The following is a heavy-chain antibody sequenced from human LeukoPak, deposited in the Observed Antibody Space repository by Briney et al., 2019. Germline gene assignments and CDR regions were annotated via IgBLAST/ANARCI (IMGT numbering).Heavy chain of an antibody. J-gene: IGHJ4*02. CDR3: ARSDLYGDYPPGNY. CDR2: INHSRNT. V-gene: IGHV4-34*01. Sequence: PSETLSLTCAVYGGSFSDYYWTWIRQPPGKGLEWIGEINHSRNTNYNPSLKSRVTISVDTSKNQFSLKLSSVTAADTAFYYCARSDLYGDYPPGNYWGQGTLVAVSS. CDR1: GGSFSDYY. D-gene: IGHD4-17*01.